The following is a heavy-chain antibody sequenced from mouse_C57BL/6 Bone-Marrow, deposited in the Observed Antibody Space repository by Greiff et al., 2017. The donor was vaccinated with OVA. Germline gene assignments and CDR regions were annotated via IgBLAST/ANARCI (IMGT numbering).Heavy chain of an antibody. J-gene: IGHJ1*03. Sequence: VQLQQPGAELVMPGASVKLSCKASGYTFTSYWMHWVKQRPGQGLEWIGEIDPSDSYTNYNQKFKGKSTLTVDKSSSTAYMQLSSLTSEDSAVYYCARGSGPRYFDVWGTGTTVTVSS. V-gene: IGHV1-69*01. CDR1: GYTFTSYW. CDR3: ARGSGPRYFDV. CDR2: IDPSDSYT. D-gene: IGHD3-2*02.